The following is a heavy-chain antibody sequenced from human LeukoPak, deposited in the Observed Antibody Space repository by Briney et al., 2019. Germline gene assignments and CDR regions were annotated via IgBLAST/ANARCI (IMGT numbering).Heavy chain of an antibody. CDR3: ARETGDPPYFDY. CDR1: GGSISSYY. V-gene: IGHV4-59*01. Sequence: PSETLSLTCTVSGGSISSYYWSWIRQPPEKGLEWIGYIYYSGSTNYNPSLKSRVTISVDTSKNQFSLKLSSVTAADTAVYYCARETGDPPYFDYWGQGTLVTVSS. D-gene: IGHD7-27*01. CDR2: IYYSGST. J-gene: IGHJ4*02.